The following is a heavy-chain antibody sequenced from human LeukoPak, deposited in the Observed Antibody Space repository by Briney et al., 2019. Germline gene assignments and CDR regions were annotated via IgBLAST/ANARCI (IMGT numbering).Heavy chain of an antibody. CDR1: GGSISSYY. CDR3: ARDGFRRRYYDSRQNWFDP. CDR2: IYTSGST. Sequence: PSETLSLTCTVSGGSISSYYWSWIRQPAGKGLDWIGRIYTSGSTNYNPSLKSRVTMSVDTSKNQFSLKLSSVTAADTAVYYCARDGFRRRYYDSRQNWFDPWGQGTLVTVSS. J-gene: IGHJ5*02. V-gene: IGHV4-4*07. D-gene: IGHD3-22*01.